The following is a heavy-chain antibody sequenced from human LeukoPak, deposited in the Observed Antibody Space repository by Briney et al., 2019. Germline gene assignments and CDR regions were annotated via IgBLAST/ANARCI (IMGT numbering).Heavy chain of an antibody. CDR2: MNPNSGNT. Sequence: ASVKVSCKASGYTFTSYDINWVRQATGQGLEWMGWMNPNSGNTGYARKFQGRVTMTRNTSISTAYMELSSLRSEDTAVYYCAREMGGTNAFDIWGQGTMVTVSS. CDR3: AREMGGTNAFDI. J-gene: IGHJ3*02. CDR1: GYTFTSYD. V-gene: IGHV1-8*01. D-gene: IGHD1/OR15-1a*01.